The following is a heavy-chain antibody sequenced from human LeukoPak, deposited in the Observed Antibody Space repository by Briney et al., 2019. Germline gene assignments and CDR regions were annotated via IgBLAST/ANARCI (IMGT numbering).Heavy chain of an antibody. CDR1: GLTFSSCA. J-gene: IGHJ4*02. Sequence: PGGSLRLSCAASGLTFSSCAMSWVRQAPGKGPEWFSVISASGASTYYADSVRGRFTISRDNSKNTLYLQMSSLRAEDTAVYYCAKRASDWYYFDYWGQGNLVTVSS. D-gene: IGHD3-9*01. CDR2: ISASGAST. V-gene: IGHV3-23*01. CDR3: AKRASDWYYFDY.